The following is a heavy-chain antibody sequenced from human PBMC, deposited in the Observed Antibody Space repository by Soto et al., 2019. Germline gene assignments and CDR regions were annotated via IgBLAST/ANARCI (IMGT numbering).Heavy chain of an antibody. Sequence: VKVSCKASGYTFTSYAMHWVRQAPGQRLEWMGWINAGNGNTKYSQKFQGRVTITRDTSASTAYMELSSLRSEDTAVYYCARDATYYYDSSGYYYPGYFDYWGQGTLVTVSS. D-gene: IGHD3-22*01. CDR3: ARDATYYYDSSGYYYPGYFDY. CDR2: INAGNGNT. CDR1: GYTFTSYA. V-gene: IGHV1-3*01. J-gene: IGHJ4*02.